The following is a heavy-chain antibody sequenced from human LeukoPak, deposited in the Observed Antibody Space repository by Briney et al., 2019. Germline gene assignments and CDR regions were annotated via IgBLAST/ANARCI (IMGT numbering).Heavy chain of an antibody. V-gene: IGHV3-64D*06. Sequence: GGSLRLSCSASGFTFSSYAMHWVRQAPGKGLEYVSAISSNGGSTYYADSVKGRFTISRDNSKNTLYLQMSSLRAEDTAVYYCWKDRNIVVGGAATLLLGYWGPGTRVTVSP. CDR3: WKDRNIVVGGAATLLLGY. CDR1: GFTFSSYA. CDR2: ISSNGGST. D-gene: IGHD2-15*01. J-gene: IGHJ4*02.